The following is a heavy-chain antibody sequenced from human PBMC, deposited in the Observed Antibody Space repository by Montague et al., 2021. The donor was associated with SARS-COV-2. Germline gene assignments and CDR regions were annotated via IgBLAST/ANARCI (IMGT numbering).Heavy chain of an antibody. CDR2: IYSNGNT. V-gene: IGHV4-61*02. CDR1: GGSISSDYYY. Sequence: TLSLTCTVSGGSISSDYYYWSWIRQPAGKGLEWIGRIYSNGNTNYYPSLKSRVTMSVDTSKNQFSLKVSSVTAADTAVYYCARDYGDYSYYYGLDVWGQGTTVTVSS. CDR3: ARDYGDYSYYYGLDV. J-gene: IGHJ6*02. D-gene: IGHD4-17*01.